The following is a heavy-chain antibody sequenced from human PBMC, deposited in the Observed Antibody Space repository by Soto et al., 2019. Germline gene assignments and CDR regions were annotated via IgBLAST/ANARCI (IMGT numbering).Heavy chain of an antibody. J-gene: IGHJ6*03. Sequence: GGSLRLSCAASGFTFSTYDMHWVRQAPGKGLEWVSAVTTAGDTYYPGSVKGRFTISRENAKNSLYLQIDSLRAEDTAVYYCTRDSGGTQSQAYYYYYKDLWGKGTTVTVSS. CDR3: TRDSGGTQSQAYYYYYKDL. CDR1: GFTFSTYD. V-gene: IGHV3-13*01. CDR2: VTTAGDT. D-gene: IGHD2-15*01.